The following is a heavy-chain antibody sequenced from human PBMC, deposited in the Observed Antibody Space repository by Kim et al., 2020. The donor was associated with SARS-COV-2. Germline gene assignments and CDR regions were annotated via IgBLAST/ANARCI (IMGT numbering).Heavy chain of an antibody. CDR3: AKDISGSGPDYGMDV. CDR2: ISWNSGSI. CDR1: GFTFDDYA. V-gene: IGHV3-9*01. Sequence: GGSLRLSCAASGFTFDDYAMHWVRQAPGKGLEWGSGISWNSGSIGYADSGKGRVTISRDNAKNSLYLQMNSLRAEDTALYYCAKDISGSGPDYGMDVWGQGTTVTVSS. D-gene: IGHD6-19*01. J-gene: IGHJ6*02.